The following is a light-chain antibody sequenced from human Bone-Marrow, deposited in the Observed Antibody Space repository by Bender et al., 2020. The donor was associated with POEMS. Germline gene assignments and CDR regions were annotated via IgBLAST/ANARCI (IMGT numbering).Light chain of an antibody. CDR1: SSDVGRYNF. Sequence: QSALTQPPSTSGSPGQSVTIYCTGTSSDVGRYNFVSWYQQHPGKVPKLIIFEVSKRPSGVPDRFSGSKSGNTASLTVSGLQAEDEAYYYCASYTSTVFYVFGTGTKVTVL. J-gene: IGLJ1*01. CDR3: ASYTSTVFYV. V-gene: IGLV2-8*01. CDR2: EVS.